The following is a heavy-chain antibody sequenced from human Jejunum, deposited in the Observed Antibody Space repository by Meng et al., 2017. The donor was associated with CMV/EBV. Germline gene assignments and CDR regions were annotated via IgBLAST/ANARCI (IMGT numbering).Heavy chain of an antibody. CDR2: IYDSGSA. J-gene: IGHJ4*02. CDR3: ARVRVHSSGWRPFDY. Sequence: ASITISSHHWGWIRQPPGKGLEWIGNIYDSGSAYYNPSLKSRVSISKDTSKNQFSLRLDSVTAADTAVYYCARVRVHSSGWRPFDYWGRGTLVTVSS. V-gene: IGHV4-39*07. CDR1: ASITISSHH. D-gene: IGHD6-19*01.